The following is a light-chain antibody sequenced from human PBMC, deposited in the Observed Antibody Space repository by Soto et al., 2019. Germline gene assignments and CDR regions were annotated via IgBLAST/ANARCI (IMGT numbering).Light chain of an antibody. CDR1: QSVTSY. Sequence: DIILTQSAATLSLSPGERATLSCRASQSVTSYLAWYQQKPGQAPRLLMSDISNRATGVPARFSGRGYGTDFNLTISSLEPEDFAVYYCQQRTNWSPPAFGGGTKVEIK. J-gene: IGKJ4*01. V-gene: IGKV3-11*01. CDR2: DIS. CDR3: QQRTNWSPPA.